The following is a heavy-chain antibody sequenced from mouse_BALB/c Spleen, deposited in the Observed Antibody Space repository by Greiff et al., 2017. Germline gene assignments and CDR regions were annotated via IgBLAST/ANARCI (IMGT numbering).Heavy chain of an antibody. V-gene: IGHV5-4*02. CDR1: GFTFSDYY. CDR3: ARGPLYGSSPYWYFDV. CDR2: ISDGGSYT. D-gene: IGHD1-1*01. Sequence: EVKLVESGGGLVKPGGSLKLSCAASGFTFSDYYMYWVRQTPEKRLEWVATISDGGSYTYYPDSVKGRFPISRDNAKNNLYLQMSSLKSEDTAMYYCARGPLYGSSPYWYFDVWGAGTTVTVSS. J-gene: IGHJ1*01.